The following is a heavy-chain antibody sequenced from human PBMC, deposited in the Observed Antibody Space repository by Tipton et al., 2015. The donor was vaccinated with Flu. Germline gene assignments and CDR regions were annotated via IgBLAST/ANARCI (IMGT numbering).Heavy chain of an antibody. V-gene: IGHV4-4*08. CDR2: VSRTGST. CDR3: ARRDYSNYVSDPKSWFDP. CDR1: GGFVSSYY. Sequence: TLSLTCTVSGGFVSSYYWNWIRQPPGKGLEWIGTVSRTGSTIYNPSLMSRVTISIDTSKNQFSLKMKSVTATDMAVYYCARRDYSNYVSDPKSWFDPWGQGTLVAVSS. D-gene: IGHD4-11*01. J-gene: IGHJ5*02.